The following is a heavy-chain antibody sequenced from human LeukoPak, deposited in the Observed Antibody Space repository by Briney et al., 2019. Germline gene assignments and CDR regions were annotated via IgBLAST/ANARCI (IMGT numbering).Heavy chain of an antibody. Sequence: SETLSLTCAVYGGSFSGYYWSWIRQPPGKGLEWIGEINDSGSTNYNPSLKSRVIISVDTSKKHFSLSLSSVTAADTALYYCARADDNGDYVSLRSSLDYWGQGTLVTVSS. V-gene: IGHV4-34*01. J-gene: IGHJ4*02. D-gene: IGHD4-17*01. CDR3: ARADDNGDYVSLRSSLDY. CDR1: GGSFSGYY. CDR2: INDSGST.